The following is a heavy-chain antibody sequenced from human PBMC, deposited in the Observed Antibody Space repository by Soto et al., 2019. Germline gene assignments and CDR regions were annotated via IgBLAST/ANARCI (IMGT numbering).Heavy chain of an antibody. V-gene: IGHV4-34*01. CDR2: NNHSGST. CDR3: ASTKERGIAAAGSHYYYYYGMDV. J-gene: IGHJ6*02. Sequence: ASETLSLTCAVYGGAFSGNYWTWVRPPPGTGLGGIGENNHSGSTNYNPSPQRRVTISVDTSKNQFSLKLSSVTAADTAVHYCASTKERGIAAAGSHYYYYYGMDVWGQGTTVTVSS. D-gene: IGHD6-13*01. CDR1: GGAFSGNY.